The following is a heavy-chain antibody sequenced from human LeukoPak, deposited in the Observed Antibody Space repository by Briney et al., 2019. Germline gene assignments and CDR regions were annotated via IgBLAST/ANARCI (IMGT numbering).Heavy chain of an antibody. CDR1: GGSISSYY. Sequence: SETLSLTCTASGGSISSYYWSWLRQPPGKGLEWIGYIYYSGSTNYNPSLKSRVTISVDTSKNQFSLKLSSVTAADTAVYYCARDRRIAAPVGYYYYGMDVWGQGTTVTVSS. D-gene: IGHD6-13*01. CDR3: ARDRRIAAPVGYYYYGMDV. J-gene: IGHJ6*02. CDR2: IYYSGST. V-gene: IGHV4-59*01.